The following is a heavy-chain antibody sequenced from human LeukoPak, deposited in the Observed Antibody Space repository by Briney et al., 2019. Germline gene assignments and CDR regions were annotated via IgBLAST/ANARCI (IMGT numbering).Heavy chain of an antibody. D-gene: IGHD3-22*01. CDR1: GYTFTGYY. J-gene: IGHJ4*02. CDR2: INPNSGGT. V-gene: IGHV1-2*02. CDR3: ARAANYDSSGYQDY. Sequence: GASVKVSCKASGYTFTGYYMHWVRQAPGQGLEGMGWINPNSGGTNYAQKFQGRVTMTRDTSISTAYMELSRLRSDDTAVYYCARAANYDSSGYQDYWGRGTLVAVSS.